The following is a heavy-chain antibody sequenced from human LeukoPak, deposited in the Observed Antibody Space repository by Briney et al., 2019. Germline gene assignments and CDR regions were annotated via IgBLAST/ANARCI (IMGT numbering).Heavy chain of an antibody. CDR1: GGSISSYY. D-gene: IGHD4-17*01. CDR2: IYTSGST. J-gene: IGHJ6*03. CDR3: ARERFDYGDYYYYYMDV. Sequence: SETLSLTCTVSGGSISSYYWSWIRQPAGKGLEWIGRIYTSGSTNYNPSLKSRVTMSVDTSKNQFSLKLSSVTAADTAVYYCARERFDYGDYYYYYMDVWGKGTTVTVSS. V-gene: IGHV4-4*07.